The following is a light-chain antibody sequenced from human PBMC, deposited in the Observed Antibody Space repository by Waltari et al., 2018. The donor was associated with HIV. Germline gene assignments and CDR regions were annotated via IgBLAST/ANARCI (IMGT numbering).Light chain of an antibody. CDR3: STWDNSLSHWV. J-gene: IGLJ3*02. CDR2: RND. Sequence: QSVVTQPPSASGTPGQNISISCSGDISNLGGNFVYWYQQHPGTAPRLLIYRNDQRPSGVPDLFSGSKSATSASLAISGLRSEDEADYHCSTWDNSLSHWVFGGGTKVTVL. CDR1: ISNLGGNF. V-gene: IGLV1-47*01.